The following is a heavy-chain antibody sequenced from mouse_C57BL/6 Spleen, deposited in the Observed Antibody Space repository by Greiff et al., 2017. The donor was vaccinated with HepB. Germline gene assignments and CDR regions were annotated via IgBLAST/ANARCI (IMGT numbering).Heavy chain of an antibody. CDR2: IYPGSGST. D-gene: IGHD4-1*01. V-gene: IGHV1-55*01. Sequence: QQSGAELVKPGASVKMSCNASGYTFTSYWITWVKQRPGQGLEWIGDIYPGSGSTNYNEKFKSKATLTVDTSSSTAYMQLSSLTSEDSAVYYCARWDSWFAYWGQGTLVTVSA. J-gene: IGHJ3*01. CDR3: ARWDSWFAY. CDR1: GYTFTSYW.